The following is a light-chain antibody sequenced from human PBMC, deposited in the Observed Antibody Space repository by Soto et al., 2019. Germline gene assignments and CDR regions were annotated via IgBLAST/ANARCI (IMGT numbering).Light chain of an antibody. V-gene: IGKV1-5*03. CDR3: QQYNVYSLT. Sequence: DIQMTQSPSTLSASVGDRVTITFRASQSISSWLAWYQHKPGKAPKLLIYKASSLDTGVPSRFSGSGSGTEFTLTISSLQPDDFATYYCQQYNVYSLTFGQGTKVDIK. CDR2: KAS. J-gene: IGKJ1*01. CDR1: QSISSW.